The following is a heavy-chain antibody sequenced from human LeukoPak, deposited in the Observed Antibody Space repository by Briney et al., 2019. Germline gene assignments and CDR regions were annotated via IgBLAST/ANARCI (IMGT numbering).Heavy chain of an antibody. V-gene: IGHV1-8*01. CDR3: ARVRGITMVRGPRVFNY. J-gene: IGHJ4*02. D-gene: IGHD3-10*01. Sequence: ASVKVSCRASGYTFTSYDINWVRQATGQGLEWMGWMNPNSGNTGYAQKFQGRVTMTRNTSISTAYMELSSLRSEDTAVYYCARVRGITMVRGPRVFNYWGQGTLVTVSS. CDR2: MNPNSGNT. CDR1: GYTFTSYD.